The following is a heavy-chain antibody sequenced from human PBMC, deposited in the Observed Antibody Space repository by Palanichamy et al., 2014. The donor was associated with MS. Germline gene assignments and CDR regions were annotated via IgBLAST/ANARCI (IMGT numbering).Heavy chain of an antibody. V-gene: IGHV3-33*01. CDR3: ARETYDTSGYEAFDI. J-gene: IGHJ3*02. Sequence: QVQLVEVWGRRGPAWRSLRLSCAASGFIFSRYGMHWVRQAPGKGLEWMALIWYDGSNKYSADSVKGRFIISRDNSKNTVFLQMNSLRVEDTAVYYCARETYDTSGYEAFDIWGQGTMVTVSP. D-gene: IGHD3-22*01. CDR2: IWYDGSNK. CDR1: GFIFSRYG.